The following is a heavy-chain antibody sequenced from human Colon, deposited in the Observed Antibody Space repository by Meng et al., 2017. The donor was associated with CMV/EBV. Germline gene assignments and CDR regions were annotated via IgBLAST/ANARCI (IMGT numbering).Heavy chain of an antibody. Sequence: LRLSCAAYGFTFSNYWMHWVRQAPGQGLVWVSRINPDGTGTNYADSVKGRFTISRDNAKNTVYLQMSSLRVDDTAVYYCVRDLRVSDSWGQGTLVTVSS. V-gene: IGHV3-74*01. CDR1: GFTFSNYW. CDR3: VRDLRVSDS. J-gene: IGHJ4*02. D-gene: IGHD2-8*01. CDR2: INPDGTGT.